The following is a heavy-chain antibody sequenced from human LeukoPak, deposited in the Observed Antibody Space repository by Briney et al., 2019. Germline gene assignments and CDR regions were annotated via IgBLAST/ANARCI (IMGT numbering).Heavy chain of an antibody. CDR2: IYTSGST. Sequence: SETLSLTCTVSGGSISSGSYYWSWIRQPAGKGLEWIGRIYTSGSTNYNPSLKSRVTISVDTSKNQFSLKLSSVIAADTGVYYCARDPEFSGFDYWGQGTLVTVSS. CDR3: ARDPEFSGFDY. V-gene: IGHV4-61*02. CDR1: GGSISSGSYY. D-gene: IGHD3-10*01. J-gene: IGHJ4*02.